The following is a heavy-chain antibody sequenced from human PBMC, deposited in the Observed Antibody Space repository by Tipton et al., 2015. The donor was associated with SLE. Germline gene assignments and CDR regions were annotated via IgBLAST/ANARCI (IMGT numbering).Heavy chain of an antibody. CDR2: ISGSGDSP. D-gene: IGHD3-10*01. V-gene: IGHV3-23*01. CDR3: AKPKEGKKHWYFDL. Sequence: SLRLSCAASGFTFSTYALSWVRQAPGKGLEWVSDISGSGDSPFYADSVKGRFNISRDNSKNTLYLQMNSLRAEDTAVYYCAKPKEGKKHWYFDLWGRGTLVTVSS. J-gene: IGHJ2*01. CDR1: GFTFSTYA.